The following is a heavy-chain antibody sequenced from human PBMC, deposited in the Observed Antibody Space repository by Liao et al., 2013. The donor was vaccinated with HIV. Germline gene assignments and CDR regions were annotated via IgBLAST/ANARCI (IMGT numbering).Heavy chain of an antibody. CDR1: GASIRSHY. J-gene: IGHJ3*02. D-gene: IGHD1-26*01. V-gene: IGHV4-59*11. Sequence: QVQLQESGPGLVKPSETLSLTCTVSGASIRSHYWSWIRQTPGKGLEWIAYMYDSGDTNYNPSLKSRVIISVDTSKNQFSLNLISVTAADTAVYYCARVDYRGGYDAFDIWGHGTMVTVPS. CDR2: MYDSGDT. CDR3: ARVDYRGGYDAFDI.